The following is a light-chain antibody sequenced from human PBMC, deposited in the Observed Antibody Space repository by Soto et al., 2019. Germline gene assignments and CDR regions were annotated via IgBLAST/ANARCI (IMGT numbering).Light chain of an antibody. J-gene: IGKJ1*01. V-gene: IGKV1-6*01. Sequence: AIQMTQSPSSLSASVGDRVTVTCRASQGVGNDLGWYQHKPGKAPKLLIFPASTLQTGVPSRFSGSGSGTDFTLTISGLQAEDSATYYCLQDYDYPWTFGQGTKVEVK. CDR3: LQDYDYPWT. CDR1: QGVGND. CDR2: PAS.